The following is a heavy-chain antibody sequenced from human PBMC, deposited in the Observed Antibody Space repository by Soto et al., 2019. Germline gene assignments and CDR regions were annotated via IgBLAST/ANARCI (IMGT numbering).Heavy chain of an antibody. CDR2: IIPIFGTA. Sequence: SVKVSCKASGGTFSSYAISWVRQAPGQGLEWMGGIIPIFGTANYAQNLQGRVTLTTDTSTGTAYMELRSLRSNDTAIYYCAMVDVYVTPSPQDVWGQGTTVTVSS. J-gene: IGHJ6*02. CDR3: AMVDVYVTPSPQDV. CDR1: GGTFSSYA. D-gene: IGHD3-16*01. V-gene: IGHV1-69*05.